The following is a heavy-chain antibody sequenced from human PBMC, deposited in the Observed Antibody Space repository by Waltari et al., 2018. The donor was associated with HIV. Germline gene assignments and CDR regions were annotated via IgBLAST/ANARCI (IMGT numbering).Heavy chain of an antibody. CDR3: GILIAAAGDFDY. CDR1: GFALRSYV. V-gene: IGHV3-23*04. CDR2: IRGSDGNT. Sequence: EVQLVESGGGLVQPGGSLRLSCAASGFALRSYVMSWVRQAPGKGLGGVSTIRGSDGNTYYPDSVQGRFTISRDNSKNTLFLQLNSLRAEDTAVYYCGILIAAAGDFDYWGQGTLVTVSS. J-gene: IGHJ4*02. D-gene: IGHD6-13*01.